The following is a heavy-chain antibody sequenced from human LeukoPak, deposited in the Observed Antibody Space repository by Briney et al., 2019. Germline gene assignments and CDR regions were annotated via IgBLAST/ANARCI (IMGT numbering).Heavy chain of an antibody. J-gene: IGHJ4*02. CDR3: ARLCPYYFDY. Sequence: SETLSLTCAVYGGSFSGYYWSWIRQPPGKGLEWIGEINHSGSTNYNPSLKSRGTISVDTSKNQFSLKLSSVTAADTAVYYCARLCPYYFDYWGQGTLVTVSS. V-gene: IGHV4-34*01. CDR2: INHSGST. CDR1: GGSFSGYY.